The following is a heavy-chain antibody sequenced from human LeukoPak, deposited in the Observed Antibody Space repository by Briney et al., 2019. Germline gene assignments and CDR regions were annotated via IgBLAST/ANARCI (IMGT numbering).Heavy chain of an antibody. D-gene: IGHD3-10*01. Sequence: GGSLRLSCAASGFNFNNYGMGWVRQAPGKGLEWVSSISGSTGSTYYPDSLKGRFTISRDNSKNTLSLQMDTLRVEDTAVYYCAKAPSGGPTGFDYWGQGTLVTVSS. V-gene: IGHV3-23*01. J-gene: IGHJ4*02. CDR3: AKAPSGGPTGFDY. CDR2: ISGSTGST. CDR1: GFNFNNYG.